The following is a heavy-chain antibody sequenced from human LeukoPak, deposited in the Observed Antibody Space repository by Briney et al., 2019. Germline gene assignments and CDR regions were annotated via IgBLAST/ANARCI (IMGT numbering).Heavy chain of an antibody. CDR2: VSYSGNT. CDR1: GASISSGGYY. Sequence: PSETLSLTCTVSGASISSGGYYWSWFRQHPGKGLEWIGYVSYSGNTYYNPPLKSRVTISVDTSKNQFSLKLSSVTAADTAVYYCARDLIGYCSGGSCYSGYYYGMDVWGQGTTVTVSS. J-gene: IGHJ6*02. D-gene: IGHD2-15*01. CDR3: ARDLIGYCSGGSCYSGYYYGMDV. V-gene: IGHV4-31*03.